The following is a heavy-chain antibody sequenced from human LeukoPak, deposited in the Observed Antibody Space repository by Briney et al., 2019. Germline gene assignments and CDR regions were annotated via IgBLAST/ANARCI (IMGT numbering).Heavy chain of an antibody. J-gene: IGHJ4*02. D-gene: IGHD4-23*01. CDR1: GGSISSYY. V-gene: IGHV4-59*08. Sequence: KASGTLSLTCTVSGGSISSYYWSWIRQPPGKGLEWIGYIYYGGSTNYNPSLKSRVTISVDTSKNQFSLKLSSVTAADTAVYYCARRSSYGGVDYWGQGTLVTVSS. CDR3: ARRSSYGGVDY. CDR2: IYYGGST.